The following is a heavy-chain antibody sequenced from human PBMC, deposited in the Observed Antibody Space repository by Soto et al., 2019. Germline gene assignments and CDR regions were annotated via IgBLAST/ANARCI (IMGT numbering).Heavy chain of an antibody. J-gene: IGHJ5*02. Sequence: ASVKVSCKASGYTFTSYGISWVRQAPGQGLEWMGWISAYNGNTYYEQNFQGRVTMTSDTSTSTVYMELRSLRSDDTAVYYCARDALAGLFDPWGQGTLVTVSS. CDR3: ARDALAGLFDP. CDR2: ISAYNGNT. V-gene: IGHV1-18*01. D-gene: IGHD6-19*01. CDR1: GYTFTSYG.